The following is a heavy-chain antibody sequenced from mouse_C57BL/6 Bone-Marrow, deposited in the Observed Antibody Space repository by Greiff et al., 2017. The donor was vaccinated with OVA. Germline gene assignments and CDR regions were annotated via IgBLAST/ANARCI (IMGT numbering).Heavy chain of an antibody. CDR3: ARRDGYRFAY. CDR1: GFTFSSYG. J-gene: IGHJ3*01. Sequence: EVQLVESGGDLVKPGGSPKLSCAASGFTFSSYGMSWVRQTPDKRLEWVATISSGGSYTYYPDSVKGRFTISRDNAKNTLYLQMSSLKSEDTAMYYCARRDGYRFAYWGQGTLVTVSA. V-gene: IGHV5-6*01. CDR2: ISSGGSYT. D-gene: IGHD2-3*01.